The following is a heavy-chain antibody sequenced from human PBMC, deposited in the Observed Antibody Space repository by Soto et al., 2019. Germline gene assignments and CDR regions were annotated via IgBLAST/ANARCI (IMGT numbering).Heavy chain of an antibody. D-gene: IGHD2-2*01. V-gene: IGHV3-23*01. J-gene: IGHJ4*02. CDR3: SKVSRGIGVVPAALN. Sequence: EVQLLESGGGLDQPGGSLRLSCVGSGHTFHNYAMTWVRQAPGKGLEWVSGISGSGGSTYYADSVRGRFTISRDDSKNTLDLQMNSLRAEDTAVYYCSKVSRGIGVVPAALNWGQGTRVTVSS. CDR2: ISGSGGST. CDR1: GHTFHNYA.